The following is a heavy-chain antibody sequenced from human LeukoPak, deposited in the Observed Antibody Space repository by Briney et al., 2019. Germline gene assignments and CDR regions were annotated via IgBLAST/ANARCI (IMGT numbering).Heavy chain of an antibody. Sequence: ASVKVSCKASGYTFTSYGISWVRQAPGQGLEWMGWISAYNGNTNYAQKLQGRVTMTTDTSTSTAYMELRSLRSDDTAVYYCARDFVSTAMGPNAFDIWGQGTMVTVSS. D-gene: IGHD5-18*01. J-gene: IGHJ3*02. CDR1: GYTFTSYG. CDR2: ISAYNGNT. V-gene: IGHV1-18*01. CDR3: ARDFVSTAMGPNAFDI.